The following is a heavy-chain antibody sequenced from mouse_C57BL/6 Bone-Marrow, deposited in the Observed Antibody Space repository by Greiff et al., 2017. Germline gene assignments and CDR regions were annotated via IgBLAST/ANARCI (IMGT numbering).Heavy chain of an antibody. D-gene: IGHD1-1*01. CDR3: ARSAYYGTPDY. Sequence: QVQLQQSGPELVKPGASVKISCKASGYAFSSSWMNWVKQRPGKGLEWIGRIYPGDGDTNYNGKFKGKATLTADQSSSTAYMQLNSLTAEDSAVYYCARSAYYGTPDYWGQGTSVTVSS. CDR2: IYPGDGDT. CDR1: GYAFSSSW. V-gene: IGHV1-82*01. J-gene: IGHJ4*01.